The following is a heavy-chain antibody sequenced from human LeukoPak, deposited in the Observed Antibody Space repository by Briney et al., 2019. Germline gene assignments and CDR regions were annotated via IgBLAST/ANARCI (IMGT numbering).Heavy chain of an antibody. D-gene: IGHD3-22*01. J-gene: IGHJ3*02. Sequence: GASVKVSCKASGGTFSTYAISWVRQAPGQGLEWMGGIIPIFGTSNYAQKFQGRVTITADESTSTAYMELSSLRSEDTAVYYCARDSKPYYYDKSFDIWGQGTMVTVSS. CDR2: IIPIFGTS. V-gene: IGHV1-69*13. CDR3: ARDSKPYYYDKSFDI. CDR1: GGTFSTYA.